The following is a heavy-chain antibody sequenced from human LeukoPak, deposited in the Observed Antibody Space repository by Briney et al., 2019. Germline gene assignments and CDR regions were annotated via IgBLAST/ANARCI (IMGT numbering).Heavy chain of an antibody. D-gene: IGHD4-17*01. Sequence: GGSLRLSCAASGFTFSSYAMHWVRQAPGKGLEWVAVISYDGSNKYYADSVKGRFTISRGNSKNTLYLQMNSLRAEDTAVYYCAREAYGDAFDYWGQGTLVTVSS. V-gene: IGHV3-30-3*01. CDR3: AREAYGDAFDY. CDR2: ISYDGSNK. J-gene: IGHJ4*02. CDR1: GFTFSSYA.